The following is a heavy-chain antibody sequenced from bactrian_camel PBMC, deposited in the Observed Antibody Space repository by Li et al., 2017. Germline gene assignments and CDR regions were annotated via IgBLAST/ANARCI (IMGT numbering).Heavy chain of an antibody. V-gene: IGHV3S40*01. Sequence: VQLVESGGGSVQPGGSLRLSCAASGFTFSKTAMKWARQAPGRELEWVSTVNPGSGQTYYADSVKGRFTTSQDNAKNTVYLQMNSLKPEDTAMYYCAADIFPCHTPATLTRISAEYWGQGTQVTVS. J-gene: IGHJ4*01. D-gene: IGHD4*01. CDR3: AADIFPCHTPATLTRISAEY. CDR1: GFTFSKTA. CDR2: VNPGSGQT.